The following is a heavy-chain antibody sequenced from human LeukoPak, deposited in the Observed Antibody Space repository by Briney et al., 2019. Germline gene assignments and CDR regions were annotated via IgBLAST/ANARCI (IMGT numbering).Heavy chain of an antibody. CDR1: GFTVSSNY. J-gene: IGHJ6*02. D-gene: IGHD3-22*01. Sequence: GGSLRLSCAASGFTVSSNYMTWVRQAPGKGLEWVAVISYDGSNKYYADSVKGRFTISRDNSKNTLYLQMNSLRAEDTAVYYCARDITYYYDSSGYPYPLGYYYYGMDVWGQGTTVTVSS. V-gene: IGHV3-30-3*01. CDR3: ARDITYYYDSSGYPYPLGYYYYGMDV. CDR2: ISYDGSNK.